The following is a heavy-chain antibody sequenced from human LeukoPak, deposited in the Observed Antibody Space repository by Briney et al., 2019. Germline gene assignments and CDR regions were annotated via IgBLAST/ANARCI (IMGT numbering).Heavy chain of an antibody. D-gene: IGHD6-13*01. J-gene: IGHJ4*02. CDR1: GGSFSGYY. CDR2: INHSGST. V-gene: IGHV4-34*01. Sequence: SETLSLTCAVYGGSFSGYYWSWIRQPPGKGLEWIGEINHSGSTNYNPSLKSRVTISVDTSKNQFSLKLSSVTAADTAVYYCAAGPGIAAAGTGGGYWGQGTLVTVSS. CDR3: AAGPGIAAAGTGGGY.